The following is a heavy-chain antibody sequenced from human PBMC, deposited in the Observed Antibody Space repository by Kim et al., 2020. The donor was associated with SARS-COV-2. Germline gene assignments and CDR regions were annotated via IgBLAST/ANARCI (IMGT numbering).Heavy chain of an antibody. CDR2: ISWDGGST. CDR3: AKDSSSSWSYYFDY. J-gene: IGHJ4*02. D-gene: IGHD6-13*01. Sequence: GGSLRLSCAASGFTFDDYAMHWVRQAPGKGLEWVSLISWDGGSTYYADSVKGRFTISRDNSKNSLYLQMNSLRAEDTALYYCAKDSSSSWSYYFDYWGQGTLVTVSS. CDR1: GFTFDDYA. V-gene: IGHV3-43D*03.